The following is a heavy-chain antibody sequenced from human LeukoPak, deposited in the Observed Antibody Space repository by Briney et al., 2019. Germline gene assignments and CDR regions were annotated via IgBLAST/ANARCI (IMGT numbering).Heavy chain of an antibody. Sequence: SETLSLTCAVSGYSISSGYFWGWIRRPPGRGLEWIESIDHSGTAYYNPSLKSRVTISVDTSKNQFSLRLSSVTAADTAVYYCATTDGRDGYIGCFGYWGQGTLVTVSS. V-gene: IGHV4-38-2*01. J-gene: IGHJ4*02. CDR3: ATTDGRDGYIGCFGY. CDR1: GYSISSGYF. CDR2: IDHSGTA. D-gene: IGHD5-24*01.